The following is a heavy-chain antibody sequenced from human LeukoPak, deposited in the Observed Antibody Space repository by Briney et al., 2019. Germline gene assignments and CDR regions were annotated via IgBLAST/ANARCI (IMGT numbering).Heavy chain of an antibody. CDR1: GYTFSTYD. Sequence: ASVKVSCTASGYTFSTYDINWVRQAPGQGLEWMGGIIPIFGTANYAQKLQGRVTMTTDTSTSTAYMELRSLRSDDTAVYYCARADFGPGPRYYYYMDVWGKGTTVTVSS. D-gene: IGHD3/OR15-3a*01. J-gene: IGHJ6*03. CDR3: ARADFGPGPRYYYYMDV. CDR2: IIPIFGTA. V-gene: IGHV1-18*01.